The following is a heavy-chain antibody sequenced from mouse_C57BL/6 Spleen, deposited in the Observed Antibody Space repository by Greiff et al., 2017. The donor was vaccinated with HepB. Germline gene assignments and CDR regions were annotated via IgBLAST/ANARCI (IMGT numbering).Heavy chain of an antibody. D-gene: IGHD1-1*02. CDR1: GYTFTSYW. CDR2: IDPSDSYT. V-gene: IGHV1-59*01. J-gene: IGHJ4*01. Sequence: VQLQQPGAELVRPGTSVKLSCKASGYTFTSYWMHWVKQRPGQGLEWIGVIDPSDSYTNYNQKFKGKATLTVDTSSSTAYMQLSSLTSEDSAVDYWAGGGYAMDHWGQGTSVTVSS. CDR3: AGGGYAMDH.